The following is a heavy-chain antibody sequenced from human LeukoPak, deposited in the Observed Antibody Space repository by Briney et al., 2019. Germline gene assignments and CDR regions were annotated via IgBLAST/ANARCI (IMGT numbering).Heavy chain of an antibody. Sequence: PGGSLRLSCAASGFTFSSYAMHWVRQAPGKGLEWVGRIKSKTDGGTTDYAAPVKGRFTISRDDSKNTLYLQMNSLKTEDTAVYYCTTENNDFWSGYYHYYYYMDVWGKGTTVTVSS. CDR1: GFTFSSYA. J-gene: IGHJ6*03. CDR2: IKSKTDGGTT. V-gene: IGHV3-15*01. CDR3: TTENNDFWSGYYHYYYYMDV. D-gene: IGHD3-3*01.